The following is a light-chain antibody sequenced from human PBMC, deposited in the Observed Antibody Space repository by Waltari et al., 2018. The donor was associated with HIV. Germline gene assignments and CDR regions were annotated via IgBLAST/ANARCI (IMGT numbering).Light chain of an antibody. Sequence: SYQLTQPPSVSVSPGQTATLSSAGDALPKQDGHWYQQKADQAPVLLIYKDTERPSGIPERFSGSSSGTTVTLPVSGVQADDEADYYCQSADSSGSSWVFGGGTKLTVL. CDR2: KDT. V-gene: IGLV3-25*03. CDR1: ALPKQD. CDR3: QSADSSGSSWV. J-gene: IGLJ3*02.